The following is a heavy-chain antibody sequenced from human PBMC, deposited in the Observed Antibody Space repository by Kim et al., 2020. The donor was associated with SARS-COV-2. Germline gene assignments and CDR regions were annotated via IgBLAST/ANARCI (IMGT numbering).Heavy chain of an antibody. V-gene: IGHV4-39*01. Sequence: SETLSLTCTVSGGSINSGHYYWGWIRQPPGKGLEWIGTVYYRGSTYYNPSLESRVTIFVDTSDNQFSLRLTSVTAADTALYYCARLCSGSWSRFTSFD. CDR2: VYYRGST. CDR3: ARLCSGSWSRFTSFD. J-gene: IGHJ2*01. D-gene: IGHD3-10*02. CDR1: GGSINSGHYY.